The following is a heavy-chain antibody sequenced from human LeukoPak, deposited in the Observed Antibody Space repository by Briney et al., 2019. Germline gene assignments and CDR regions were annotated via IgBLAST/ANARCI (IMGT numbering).Heavy chain of an antibody. CDR1: GGSISSYY. J-gene: IGHJ3*02. CDR3: ARSDIAYYYDSSGYAFDI. D-gene: IGHD3-22*01. V-gene: IGHV4-4*07. Sequence: SETLSLTCTVSGGSISSYYWSWIRQPAGKGLEWIGRIYTSGSTNYNPSLKSRVTMSVDTSKNQFSLKLSSVTAADTAGYYCARSDIAYYYDSSGYAFDIWGQGTMVTVSS. CDR2: IYTSGST.